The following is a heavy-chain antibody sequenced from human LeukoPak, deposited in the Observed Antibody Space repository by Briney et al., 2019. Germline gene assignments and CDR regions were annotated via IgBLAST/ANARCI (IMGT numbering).Heavy chain of an antibody. CDR3: AKLSASTVSTARSYYGMDV. CDR2: ISGTGSST. D-gene: IGHD4-17*01. Sequence: PGGSLRLSSAASGFIFSNYAMNWVRQAPGKGLEWVSNISGTGSSTNYADSVKGRFTISRDNSKNTLYLQMNSLRAEDTAVYYCAKLSASTVSTARSYYGMDVWGQGTTVTVSS. CDR1: GFIFSNYA. J-gene: IGHJ6*02. V-gene: IGHV3-23*01.